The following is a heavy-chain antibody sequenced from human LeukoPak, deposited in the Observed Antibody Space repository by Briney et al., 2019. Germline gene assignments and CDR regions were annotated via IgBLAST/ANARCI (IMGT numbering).Heavy chain of an antibody. CDR1: GFTFSSYW. V-gene: IGHV3-74*01. CDR2: INSDGSST. Sequence: GGSLRLSCAASGFTFSSYWMHWVRQAPGKGLVWVSRINSDGSSTNCADSVKGRFTISRDSAKNTLYLQMNSLRAEDTVVYYCTRERSVSFDPWGQGTLVTVSS. D-gene: IGHD5/OR15-5a*01. J-gene: IGHJ5*02. CDR3: TRERSVSFDP.